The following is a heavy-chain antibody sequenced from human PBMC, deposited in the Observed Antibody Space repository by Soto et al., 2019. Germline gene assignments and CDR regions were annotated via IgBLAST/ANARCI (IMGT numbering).Heavy chain of an antibody. V-gene: IGHV3-30*18. D-gene: IGHD5-18*01. Sequence: QVQLVESGGGVVQPGRSLRLSCAASGFTFSSYGMHWVRQAPGKGLEWVAVISYDGSNKYYADSVKGRFTISRDNSKNTLYLQMNSLRAEDTAVYYCAKDLLTAMVSGIDYWGPGTLVTVSS. J-gene: IGHJ4*02. CDR3: AKDLLTAMVSGIDY. CDR2: ISYDGSNK. CDR1: GFTFSSYG.